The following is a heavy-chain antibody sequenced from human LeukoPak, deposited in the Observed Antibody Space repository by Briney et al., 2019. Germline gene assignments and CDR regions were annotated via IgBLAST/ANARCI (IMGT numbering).Heavy chain of an antibody. CDR2: ISNNDGVT. CDR3: ASHCSGGSCYF. V-gene: IGHV3-23*01. D-gene: IGHD2-15*01. CDR1: GFIFSTYG. J-gene: IGHJ4*02. Sequence: GGSLRLSCAASGFIFSTYGMSWVRQAPGKGLEWVSGISNNDGVTNYSDSVKGRFTISTDNSKNTLYLQVNSLRAEDTAVYYCASHCSGGSCYFWGQGTLVSVSS.